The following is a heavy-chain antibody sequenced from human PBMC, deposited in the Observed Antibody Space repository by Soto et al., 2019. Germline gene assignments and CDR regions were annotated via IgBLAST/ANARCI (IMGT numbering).Heavy chain of an antibody. CDR2: IYSDGTT. D-gene: IGHD2-2*02. CDR3: ARDCSSTSCYTPHYGMDV. J-gene: IGHJ6*02. CDR1: GFTVSGNY. Sequence: GGSLRLSCAASGFTVSGNYMSWVRQAPGKGLEWVSVIYSDGTTYYADSVKGRFTISRDNSKNTLYLQMNSLRAEDTAVYYCARDCSSTSCYTPHYGMDVWGQGTTVTVSS. V-gene: IGHV3-53*01.